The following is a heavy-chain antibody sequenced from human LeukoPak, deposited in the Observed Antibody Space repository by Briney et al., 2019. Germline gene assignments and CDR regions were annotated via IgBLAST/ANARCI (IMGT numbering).Heavy chain of an antibody. Sequence: GGSLRLSCAASGFTFSESWMRWVRQAPGKGLEWVANMNQDGSEKDYVDSVKGRFTISRGNARESLYLQMSSLRAEDTAVYYCATYTHWVAGDVWGHGTTDTVSS. V-gene: IGHV3-7*01. J-gene: IGHJ6*02. CDR1: GFTFSESW. CDR2: MNQDGSEK. D-gene: IGHD3-16*01. CDR3: ATYTHWVAGDV.